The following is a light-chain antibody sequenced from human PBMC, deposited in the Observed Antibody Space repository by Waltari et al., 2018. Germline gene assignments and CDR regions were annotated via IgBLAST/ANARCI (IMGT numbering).Light chain of an antibody. CDR2: SNN. Sequence: QSVLTQPPSASGTPGPRVTISCSGSSPNIGSNTVNWYQQLPGTAPKLLIYSNNQRPSGVPDRFSGSKSGTSASLAISGLQSEDEADYYCAAWDDSLNGRWVFGGGTKLTVL. V-gene: IGLV1-44*01. CDR3: AAWDDSLNGRWV. J-gene: IGLJ3*02. CDR1: SPNIGSNT.